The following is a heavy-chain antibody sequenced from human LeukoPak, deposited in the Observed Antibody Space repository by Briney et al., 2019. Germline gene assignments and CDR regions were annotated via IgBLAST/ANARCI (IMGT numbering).Heavy chain of an antibody. CDR3: ARYPGGKRGYSYGHYYYYGMDV. CDR1: GGSISSYY. CDR2: IYYSGST. J-gene: IGHJ6*02. V-gene: IGHV4-59*08. Sequence: SETLSLTCTVPGGSISSYYWSWIRQPLGKGLEWIGYIYYSGSTNYNPSLKSRVTISVDTSKNQFSLKLSSVTAADTAVYYCARYPGGKRGYSYGHYYYYGMDVWGQGTTVTVSS. D-gene: IGHD5-18*01.